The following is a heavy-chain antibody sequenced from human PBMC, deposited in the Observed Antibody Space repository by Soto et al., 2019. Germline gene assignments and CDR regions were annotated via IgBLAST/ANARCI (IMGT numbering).Heavy chain of an antibody. CDR1: GGSFSGYY. CDR3: ASSGVHYYYYYYMHV. D-gene: IGHD2-8*01. CDR2: INHSGST. Sequence: PSETLSITCAVYGGSFSGYYWSWIRQPPGKGLVWIGEINHSGSTNYNPSLKSRVTISVDTSKNQFSLKLSSVTAADTAVYYCASSGVHYYYYYYMHVSCKAPTLTVFS. V-gene: IGHV4-34*01. J-gene: IGHJ6*03.